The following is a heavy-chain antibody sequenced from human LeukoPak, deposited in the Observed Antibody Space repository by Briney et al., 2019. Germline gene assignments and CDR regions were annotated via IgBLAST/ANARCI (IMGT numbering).Heavy chain of an antibody. CDR1: GGSITIYY. D-gene: IGHD3-9*01. CDR3: ARGRYDILTGYGGEFDY. J-gene: IGHJ4*02. CDR2: IYYSGST. V-gene: IGHV4-59*01. Sequence: KPSETLSLTCTVSGGSITIYYWSWIRQPPGKGLEWIGYIYYSGSTNYNPSLKSRVTISVDTSKNQFSLKLSSVTAADTAVYCCARGRYDILTGYGGEFDYWGQGTLVTVSS.